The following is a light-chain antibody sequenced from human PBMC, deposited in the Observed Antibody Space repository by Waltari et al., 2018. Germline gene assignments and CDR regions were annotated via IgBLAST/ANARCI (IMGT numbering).Light chain of an antibody. Sequence: DIQMTQSPSTLSTSVGDRVTITCRASQSISSWLAWYQQKPGKDPKLLIYKASSLESGVQSRFSGSGSGTEFTLTISSLQPDDFATYYCQQYNSYPLTFGGGTKVEIK. V-gene: IGKV1-5*03. CDR2: KAS. CDR3: QQYNSYPLT. CDR1: QSISSW. J-gene: IGKJ4*01.